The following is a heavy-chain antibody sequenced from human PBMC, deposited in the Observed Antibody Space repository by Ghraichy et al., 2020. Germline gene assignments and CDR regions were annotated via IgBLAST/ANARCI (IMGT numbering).Heavy chain of an antibody. V-gene: IGHV1-18*04. D-gene: IGHD2-15*01. CDR1: GYTFTSYG. J-gene: IGHJ6*02. CDR2: ISAYNGNT. CDR3: ARDRKSCSGGSCYMYYGMDV. Sequence: ASVKVSCKASGYTFTSYGISWVRQAPGQGLEWMGWISAYNGNTNYAQKLQGRVTMTTDTSTSTAYMELRSLRSDDTAVYYCARDRKSCSGGSCYMYYGMDVWGQGTTVTVSS.